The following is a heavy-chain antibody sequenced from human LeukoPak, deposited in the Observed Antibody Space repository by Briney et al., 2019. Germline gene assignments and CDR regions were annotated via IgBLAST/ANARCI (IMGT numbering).Heavy chain of an antibody. V-gene: IGHV1-46*01. Sequence: ASVTVSCKASGYTFTSYYMHWVRQAPGQGLEWMGIINPSGGSTSYAQKFQGRVTMTRDMSTSTVYMELSSLRSEDTAVYYCARAGGQEMATVNWFDPWGQGTLVTVSS. J-gene: IGHJ5*02. CDR3: ARAGGQEMATVNWFDP. CDR1: GYTFTSYY. CDR2: INPSGGST. D-gene: IGHD5-24*01.